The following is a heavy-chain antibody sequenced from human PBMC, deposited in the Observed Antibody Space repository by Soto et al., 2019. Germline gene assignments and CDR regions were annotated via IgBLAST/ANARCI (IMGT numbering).Heavy chain of an antibody. J-gene: IGHJ6*02. D-gene: IGHD4-17*01. CDR3: ARDPHPTAGGYYYYGMDV. V-gene: IGHV3-33*01. Sequence: GALRLSCAASGFTFSSYGMHWVRQAPGKGLEWVAVIWYDGSNKYYADSVKGRFTISRDNSKNTLYLQMNSLRAEDTAVYYCARDPHPTAGGYYYYGMDVWGQGTTVAVSS. CDR2: IWYDGSNK. CDR1: GFTFSSYG.